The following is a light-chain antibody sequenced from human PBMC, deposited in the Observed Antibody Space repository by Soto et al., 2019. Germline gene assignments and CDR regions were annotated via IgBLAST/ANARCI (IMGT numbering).Light chain of an antibody. J-gene: IGLJ2*01. Sequence: QSALTQPVSVSGSPGQSITISCTGTSSDVGGYNYVSWYQQHAGKAPKLMIYDVSNRPSGVSDRFSGSKSGNTASLTISGLQAEDEADYYCSSYTSSNTLVFGGGTKVTVL. CDR3: SSYTSSNTLV. V-gene: IGLV2-14*03. CDR1: SSDVGGYNY. CDR2: DVS.